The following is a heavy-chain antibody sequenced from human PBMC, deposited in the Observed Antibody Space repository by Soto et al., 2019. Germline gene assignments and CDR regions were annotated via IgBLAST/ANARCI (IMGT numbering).Heavy chain of an antibody. J-gene: IGHJ4*02. D-gene: IGHD3-22*01. Sequence: GGSLRLSCADSGFRFSSYSMSWVRQTPGKGLEWVAAITATGDRTYYADSVTGRFTISRDNSKKTHYLQMTSLRAEDTAMYYCATMNGYFEYWGQGTTVTV. CDR2: ITATGDRT. CDR1: GFRFSSYS. CDR3: ATMNGYFEY. V-gene: IGHV3-23*01.